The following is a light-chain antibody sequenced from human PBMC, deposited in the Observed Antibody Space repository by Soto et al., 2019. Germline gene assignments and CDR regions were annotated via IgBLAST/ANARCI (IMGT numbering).Light chain of an antibody. CDR3: SSYTSSSTLCV. Sequence: QSVLTQPASVSGSPGQSITISCTGTSSDVGGYNYVSWYQQHPGKAPKLMIYEVSNRPSGVSNRFSGRKSGNTASLTISGLQAEDEAEYYCSSYTSSSTLCVFGTGTKVTVL. CDR2: EVS. J-gene: IGLJ1*01. CDR1: SSDVGGYNY. V-gene: IGLV2-14*03.